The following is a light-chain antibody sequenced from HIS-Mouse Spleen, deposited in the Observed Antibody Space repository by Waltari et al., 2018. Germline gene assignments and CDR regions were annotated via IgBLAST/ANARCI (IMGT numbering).Light chain of an antibody. CDR3: QQYYSFPYT. J-gene: IGKJ2*01. Sequence: AIWMTQSPSLPSASTGDRVTISCRMSQGIRSYLAWYQQKPGKAPELLIYAASTLQSGVPSRFSGSGSGTDFTLTISCLQSEDFATYYCQQYYSFPYTFGQGTKLEIK. CDR2: AAS. V-gene: IGKV1D-8*02. CDR1: QGIRSY.